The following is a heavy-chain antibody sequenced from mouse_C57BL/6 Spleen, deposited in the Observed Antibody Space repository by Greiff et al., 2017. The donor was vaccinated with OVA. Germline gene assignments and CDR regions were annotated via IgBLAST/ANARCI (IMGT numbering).Heavy chain of an antibody. CDR3: ERRSNNYGGDAMDY. D-gene: IGHD1-1*01. Sequence: QVQLQQPGAELVKPGASVKLSCKASGYTFTSYWMHWVKQRPGRGLEWIGRIDPNSGGTQSNEKFTSKAKLTVDKPSSTAYMQLRSLTSEDSAVYYCERRSNNYGGDAMDYWGQGTSVTVSS. V-gene: IGHV1-72*01. J-gene: IGHJ4*01. CDR2: IDPNSGGT. CDR1: GYTFTSYW.